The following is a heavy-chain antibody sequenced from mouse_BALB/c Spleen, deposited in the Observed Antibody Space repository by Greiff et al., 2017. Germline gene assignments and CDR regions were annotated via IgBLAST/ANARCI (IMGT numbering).Heavy chain of an antibody. CDR3: ARKKFDYAMDY. CDR1: GYTFTDYN. V-gene: IGHV1S29*02. CDR2: IYPYNGGT. Sequence: EVKVVESGPELVKPGASVKISCKASGYTFTDYNMHWVKQSHGKSLEWIGYIYPYNGGTGYNQKFKSKATLTVDNSSSTAYMELRSLTSEDSAVYYCARKKFDYAMDYWGQGTSVTVSS. J-gene: IGHJ4*01. D-gene: IGHD1-3*01.